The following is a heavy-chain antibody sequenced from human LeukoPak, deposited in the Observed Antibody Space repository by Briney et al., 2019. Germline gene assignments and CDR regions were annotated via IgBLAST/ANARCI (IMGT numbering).Heavy chain of an antibody. V-gene: IGHV3-23*01. J-gene: IGHJ4*02. Sequence: GGSLRLSCVASGFTFSSYTMGWVRQAPGKGLEWGSAISGSGGSTYYADSVKGRFTISRDNSKNTLYLQMNSLRAEDTAVYYCAKGYYDSSGYFDYWGQGTLVTVSS. D-gene: IGHD3-22*01. CDR3: AKGYYDSSGYFDY. CDR1: GFTFSSYT. CDR2: ISGSGGST.